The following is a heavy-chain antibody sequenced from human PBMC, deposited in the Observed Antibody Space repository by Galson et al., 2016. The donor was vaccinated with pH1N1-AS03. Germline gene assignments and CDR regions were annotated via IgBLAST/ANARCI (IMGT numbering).Heavy chain of an antibody. D-gene: IGHD1-14*01. J-gene: IGHJ1*01. CDR2: VDPEDGES. V-gene: IGHV1-69-2*01. CDR3: ATEGGKRGLEF. Sequence: VKVSCKVSGFTFRDYYIHWVKQAPGKGLEWVGLVDPEDGESNYGETFLDRVTITADTSADTAYLEVTSLRASDTAVFYCATEGGKRGLEFWGQGTLVTVSS. CDR1: GFTFRDYY.